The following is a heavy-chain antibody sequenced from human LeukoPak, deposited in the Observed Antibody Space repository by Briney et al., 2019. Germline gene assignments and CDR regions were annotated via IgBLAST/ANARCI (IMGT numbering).Heavy chain of an antibody. CDR1: GFTFSSYS. CDR3: ASLAVVPAAIHLDAFDI. D-gene: IGHD2-2*01. Sequence: GGSLRLSCAASGFTFSSYSMNWVRQAPGKGLEWVSSISSSSSYIYYADSVKGRFTISRDNAKNSLYLQMNSLRAEDTAVYYCASLAVVPAAIHLDAFDIWGQGTMVTVSS. CDR2: ISSSSSYI. V-gene: IGHV3-21*01. J-gene: IGHJ3*02.